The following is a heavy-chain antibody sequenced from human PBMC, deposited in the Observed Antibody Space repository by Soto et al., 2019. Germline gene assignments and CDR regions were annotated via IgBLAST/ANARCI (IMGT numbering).Heavy chain of an antibody. CDR3: ARDFFRTTVTGGFVY. Sequence: ASVKVSCKASGYSFSSYGFSWVRQAPGQGLEWIGWISTRNGDTIYAQNLQGRVTMTTDTSTSTVYMEVTNLRPDDTAVYYCARDFFRTTVTGGFVYWGQGTRFSVSS. CDR2: ISTRNGDT. V-gene: IGHV1-18*04. CDR1: GYSFSSYG. D-gene: IGHD4-4*01. J-gene: IGHJ4*02.